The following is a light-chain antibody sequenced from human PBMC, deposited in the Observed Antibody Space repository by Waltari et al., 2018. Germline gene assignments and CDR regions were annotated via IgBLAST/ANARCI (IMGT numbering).Light chain of an antibody. CDR1: RSDIGSRT. V-gene: IGLV1-44*01. J-gene: IGLJ3*02. Sequence: QSVLTQPPSASGTPGQRVTISCSGSRSDIGSRTVNWYPHLPGTAPKLLIYNDDERPSGVPDRFSGSKSDTSASLGISGLQSEDEADYYCAAWDDRLNGVVFGGGTKLTVL. CDR3: AAWDDRLNGVV. CDR2: NDD.